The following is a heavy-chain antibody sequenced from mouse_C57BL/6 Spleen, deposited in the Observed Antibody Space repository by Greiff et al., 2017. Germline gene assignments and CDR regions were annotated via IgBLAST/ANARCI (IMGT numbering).Heavy chain of an antibody. CDR1: GYAFTNYL. CDR2: INPGSGGT. J-gene: IGHJ2*01. D-gene: IGHD1-1*01. CDR3: ARNYGSSYLFDY. Sequence: VQLQQSGAELVRPGTSVKVSCKASGYAFTNYLIEWVKQRPGQGLEWIGVINPGSGGTNYNEKFKGKATLTADKSSSTAYMQLSSLTSEDSAVYFCARNYGSSYLFDYWGQGTTLTVSS. V-gene: IGHV1-54*01.